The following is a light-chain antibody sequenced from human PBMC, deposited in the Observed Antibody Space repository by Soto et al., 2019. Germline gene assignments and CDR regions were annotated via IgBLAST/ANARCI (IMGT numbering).Light chain of an antibody. CDR1: SSDVGGYNY. CDR3: SSFTSSTYTHGV. CDR2: EVS. Sequence: QSALTQPASVSGSPGQSITIYCTGTSSDVGGYNYVSWYQQYPGKAPKLIMYEVSNRPSGVSSRVSGSKSGNTASLAISGLQAEDEADYHCSSFTSSTYTHGVFGGGTKLTVL. V-gene: IGLV2-14*01. J-gene: IGLJ3*02.